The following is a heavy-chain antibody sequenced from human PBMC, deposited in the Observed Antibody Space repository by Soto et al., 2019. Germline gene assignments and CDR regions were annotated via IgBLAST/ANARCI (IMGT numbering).Heavy chain of an antibody. CDR3: AKDGANNSPRELGY. CDR1: GFTFDDYA. CDR2: ITWDGGST. D-gene: IGHD1-20*01. Sequence: PGGSLRLSCAASGFTFDDYAMHWVRQAPGKGLEWVSLITWDGGSTHYADSVKGRFTISRDNSKNPLYLQMNSLRVEDTALYYCAKDGANNSPRELGYWGQGTLVTVSS. V-gene: IGHV3-43D*04. J-gene: IGHJ4*02.